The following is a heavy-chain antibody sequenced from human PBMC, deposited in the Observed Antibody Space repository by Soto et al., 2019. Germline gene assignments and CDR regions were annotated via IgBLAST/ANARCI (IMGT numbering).Heavy chain of an antibody. D-gene: IGHD3-10*01. V-gene: IGHV1-69*01. CDR3: ARKAESYGFDI. J-gene: IGHJ3*02. Sequence: QVQLVQSGAEVKKPGSSVRVSCKASGDTFSNYAINWVRQAPGQGLEWMGGIIPMFDAANYAQNFRGRVTITADESTSTAYMELGGLSSEDTAMYYCARKAESYGFDIWGQGTLVTVSS. CDR2: IIPMFDAA. CDR1: GDTFSNYA.